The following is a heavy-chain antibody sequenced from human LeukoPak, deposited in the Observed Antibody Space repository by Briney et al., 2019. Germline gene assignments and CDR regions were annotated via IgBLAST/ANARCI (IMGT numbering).Heavy chain of an antibody. CDR2: IGGSGTSI. Sequence: GGSLRLSCAASGFTFSTYSMSWVRQAPGKGLEWVSAIGGSGTSIYYADSVKGRFTISRDNAKNSLYLQMNSLRAEDTAVYYCAREMTTEAFDYWGQGTLVTVSS. V-gene: IGHV3-21*01. D-gene: IGHD4-11*01. CDR1: GFTFSTYS. J-gene: IGHJ4*02. CDR3: AREMTTEAFDY.